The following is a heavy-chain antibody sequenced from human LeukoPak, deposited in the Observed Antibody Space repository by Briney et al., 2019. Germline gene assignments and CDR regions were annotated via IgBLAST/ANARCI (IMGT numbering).Heavy chain of an antibody. CDR2: ISWNSGTI. J-gene: IGHJ4*02. V-gene: IGHV3-9*01. CDR1: GFTFDDYA. Sequence: GRPLRLSCAASGFTFDDYAMHWVRQAPGKGLEWVSGISWNSGTIGYVDSVKGRFTISRDNAKNSLYLQMNSLRAEDTALYYCAKDIGYSYGVDYWGQGTLVTVSS. CDR3: AKDIGYSYGVDY. D-gene: IGHD5-18*01.